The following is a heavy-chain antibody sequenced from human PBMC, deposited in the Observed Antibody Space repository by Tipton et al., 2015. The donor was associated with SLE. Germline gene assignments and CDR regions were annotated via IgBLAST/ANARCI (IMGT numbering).Heavy chain of an antibody. CDR3: ARHASPDHFCSGGNCYDHWFDS. V-gene: IGHV4-39*01. CDR1: GGSISSSSSYY. CDR2: INHRGST. J-gene: IGHJ5*01. D-gene: IGHD2-15*01. Sequence: TLSLTCAVYGGSISSSSSYYWAWIRQPPGKGVEWIGEINHRGSTNYNPSLKSRVTISVDTSKNQFSLKLSSLTAADTAVYYCARHASPDHFCSGGNCYDHWFDSWGQGTLVTVSS.